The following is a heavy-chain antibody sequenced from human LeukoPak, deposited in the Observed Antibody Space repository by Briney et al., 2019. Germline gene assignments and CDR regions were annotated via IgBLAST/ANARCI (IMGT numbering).Heavy chain of an antibody. D-gene: IGHD3-10*01. CDR1: GFIFSSYS. CDR3: AKSSGSYYSMFYYFDY. J-gene: IGHJ4*02. CDR2: ISSSSTTI. Sequence: PGGSLRLSCAASGFIFSSYSMKWVRQARGKGLEWVSYISSSSTTIYYEDSVKGRFTISRDNSKNTLYLQMNSLRAEDTAVYYCAKSSGSYYSMFYYFDYWGQGTLVTVSS. V-gene: IGHV3-48*01.